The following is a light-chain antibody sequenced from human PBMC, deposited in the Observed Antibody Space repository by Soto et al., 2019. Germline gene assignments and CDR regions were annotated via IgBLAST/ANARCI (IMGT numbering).Light chain of an antibody. CDR3: QQRSNWPPSIT. Sequence: EIVMTQSPATLSVSPGERATLSCRATQSVSSRLAWYQQKPGQAPRLLIYDASNRATGTPARFSGSGSGTDFTLTISSLEPEDFAVYYCQQRSNWPPSITFGQGTRLEI. V-gene: IGKV3-11*01. CDR2: DAS. CDR1: QSVSSR. J-gene: IGKJ5*01.